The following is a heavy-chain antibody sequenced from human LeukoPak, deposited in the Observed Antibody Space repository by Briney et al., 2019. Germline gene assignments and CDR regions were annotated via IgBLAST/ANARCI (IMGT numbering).Heavy chain of an antibody. D-gene: IGHD3-9*01. CDR2: INTNTGNP. Sequence: ASVKVSCKASGYTFTSYAMNWVRQAPGQGLEWMGWINTNTGNPTYAQGFTGRFVFSLDTSVSTAYLQISSLKAEDTAVYYCASRRPLLNYDILTGYYYDAFDIWGQGTMVTVSS. CDR1: GYTFTSYA. V-gene: IGHV7-4-1*02. CDR3: ASRRPLLNYDILTGYYYDAFDI. J-gene: IGHJ3*02.